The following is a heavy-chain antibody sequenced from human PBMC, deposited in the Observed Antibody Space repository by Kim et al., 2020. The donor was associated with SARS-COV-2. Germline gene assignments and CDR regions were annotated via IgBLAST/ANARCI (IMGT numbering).Heavy chain of an antibody. CDR3: ATGGETQLGSYYFDY. CDR2: IIPIFGTA. J-gene: IGHJ4*02. D-gene: IGHD1-26*01. Sequence: SVKVSCKASGGTFSSYAISWVRQAPGQGLEWMGGIIPIFGTANYAQKFQGRVTITADESTSTAYMELSSLRSEDTAVYYCATGGETQLGSYYFDYWGQGTLVTVSS. V-gene: IGHV1-69*13. CDR1: GGTFSSYA.